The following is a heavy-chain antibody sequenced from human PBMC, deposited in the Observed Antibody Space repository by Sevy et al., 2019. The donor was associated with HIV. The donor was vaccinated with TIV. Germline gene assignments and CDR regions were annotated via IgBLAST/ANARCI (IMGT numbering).Heavy chain of an antibody. CDR3: ARDPTYYDFWAGYYTGWFDP. CDR1: GFRFSGYY. J-gene: IGHJ5*02. D-gene: IGHD3-3*01. CDR2: ISGTGNTK. Sequence: GGSLRLSCVGSGFRFSGYYMNWIRQAPGKGLEWVSYISGTGNTKYYTDSVKGRFTISRDNAKNSLYLEMNSLRVDDTAVYYCARDPTYYDFWAGYYTGWFDPWGQETLVTVSS. V-gene: IGHV3-11*01.